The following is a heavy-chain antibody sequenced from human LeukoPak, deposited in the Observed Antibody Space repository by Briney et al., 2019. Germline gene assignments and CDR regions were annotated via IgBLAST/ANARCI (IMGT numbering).Heavy chain of an antibody. CDR2: ISWNGGST. CDR3: ARDYYDSSGYSEYFQH. J-gene: IGHJ1*01. CDR1: RFTFDDFG. V-gene: IGHV3-20*04. D-gene: IGHD3-22*01. Sequence: SGGSLRLSCAGSRFTFDDFGMSWVRQAPGKGLEWVAGISWNGGSTGYADSVKGRFTISRDNAKNLLYLQMNSLRAEDTAVYYCARDYYDSSGYSEYFQHWGQGTLVTVSS.